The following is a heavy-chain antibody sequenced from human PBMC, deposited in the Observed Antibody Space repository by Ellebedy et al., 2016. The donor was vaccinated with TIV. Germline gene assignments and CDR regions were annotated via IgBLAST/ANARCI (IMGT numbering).Heavy chain of an antibody. J-gene: IGHJ4*02. Sequence: GESLKISCAASGFTFSIYWMNWVRQAPGKGLEWVANIKEDGSRTSYVDSVRGRFTISRDNAKNSLNLQMNSLRAEDTAVYYCATGARSEGGYWGQGTLVTVSS. CDR1: GFTFSIYW. D-gene: IGHD2-15*01. V-gene: IGHV3-7*01. CDR3: ATGARSEGGY. CDR2: IKEDGSRT.